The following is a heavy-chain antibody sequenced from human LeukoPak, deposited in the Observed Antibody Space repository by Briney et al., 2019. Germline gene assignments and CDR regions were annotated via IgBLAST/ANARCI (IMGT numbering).Heavy chain of an antibody. CDR2: IGAGTGVGFI. V-gene: IGHV3-48*01. D-gene: IGHD4-11*01. Sequence: PGGSLRLSCAASGFTFTTYSLNWVRQAPGQGLEWLSYIGAGTGVGFICYADSVKGRFTISKDNAKNALYLQMDSLKVEDTAIYYCARDRDYSFDYWGQGILVTVSS. J-gene: IGHJ4*02. CDR3: ARDRDYSFDY. CDR1: GFTFTTYS.